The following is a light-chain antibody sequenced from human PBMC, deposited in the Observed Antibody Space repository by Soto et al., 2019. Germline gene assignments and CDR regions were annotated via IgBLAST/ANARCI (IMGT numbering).Light chain of an antibody. V-gene: IGKV3-15*01. CDR2: HAS. Sequence: EIVLTQSPGTLSLSPGERATLSCRASQSVSDKLAWYQQKPGQAPRLLIYHASARATGIPARFSGSGSGTEFTLTISGLQSEDFVVYYCQQYNNWPPWTFGQGTKVDIK. J-gene: IGKJ1*01. CDR1: QSVSDK. CDR3: QQYNNWPPWT.